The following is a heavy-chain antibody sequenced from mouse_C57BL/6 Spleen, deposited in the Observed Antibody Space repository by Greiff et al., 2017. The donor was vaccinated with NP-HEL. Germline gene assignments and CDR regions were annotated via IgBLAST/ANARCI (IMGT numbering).Heavy chain of an antibody. CDR2: IDPSDSYT. D-gene: IGHD2-12*01. J-gene: IGHJ2*01. CDR1: GYTFTSYW. CDR3: ARSLLRRGFDY. Sequence: QVQLKQSGAELVMPGASVKLSCKASGYTFTSYWMHWVKQRPGQGLEWIGEIDPSDSYTNYNQKFKGKSTLTVDKSSSTAYMQLSSLTSEDSAVYYCARSLLRRGFDYWGQGTTLTVSS. V-gene: IGHV1-69*01.